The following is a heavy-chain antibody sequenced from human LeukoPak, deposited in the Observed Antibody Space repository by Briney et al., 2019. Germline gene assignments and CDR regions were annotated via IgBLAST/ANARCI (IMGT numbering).Heavy chain of an antibody. Sequence: GGSLRLSCAASGFTFSSYGMSWVRQAPGKGLEWVSAISGSGGSTYYADSVKGRFTISRDNSKNTLYLQMNSLRAEDTAVYYCAKRFEEEGLRYFDWLFTNFVDIWGQGTMVTVSS. CDR2: ISGSGGST. D-gene: IGHD3-9*01. J-gene: IGHJ3*02. V-gene: IGHV3-23*01. CDR1: GFTFSSYG. CDR3: AKRFEEEGLRYFDWLFTNFVDI.